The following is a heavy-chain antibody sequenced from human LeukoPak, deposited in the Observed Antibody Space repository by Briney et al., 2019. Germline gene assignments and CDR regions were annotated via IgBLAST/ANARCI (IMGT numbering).Heavy chain of an antibody. CDR3: ARHQGGDGYNYYYHYMDV. J-gene: IGHJ6*03. Sequence: SETLSLTCTVSGGSISSSSYYWGWIRQPPGKGLEWIGSIYYSGSTYYKPSLRSRVTISVDTSKSQFSLKLSSVTAADTAVYYCARHQGGDGYNYYYHYMDVWGKGTTVTVSS. CDR1: GGSISSSSYY. D-gene: IGHD5-24*01. CDR2: IYYSGST. V-gene: IGHV4-39*01.